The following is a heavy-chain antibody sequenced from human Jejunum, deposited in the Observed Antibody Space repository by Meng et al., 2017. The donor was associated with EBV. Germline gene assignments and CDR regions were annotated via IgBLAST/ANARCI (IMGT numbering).Heavy chain of an antibody. Sequence: QVQLHQWVAGLLKPSETLSLTGGDEGGAFSDYYWTWIRQPPGKGLEWIGEISHSGTTKYNPSLKSRVTISLDTSNNQFSLNLNSVTAADTALYYCARYWKCSGNSFYCFDPWGQGTLVTVSS. CDR3: ARYWKCSGNSFYCFDP. CDR2: ISHSGTT. J-gene: IGHJ5*02. CDR1: GGAFSDYY. D-gene: IGHD4-23*01. V-gene: IGHV4-34*01.